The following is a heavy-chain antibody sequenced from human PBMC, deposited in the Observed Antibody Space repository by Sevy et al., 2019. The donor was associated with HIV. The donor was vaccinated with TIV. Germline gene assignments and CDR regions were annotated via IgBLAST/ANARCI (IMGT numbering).Heavy chain of an antibody. D-gene: IGHD3-16*01. J-gene: IGHJ4*01. CDR2: IKPDGSES. V-gene: IGHV3-7*03. Sequence: GSLKISCVASGFTFNNFWMAWVRQAPGKGLEWFANIKPDGSESNHVGSVKGRFTISRDNAKNSLYLQMNSLTAEDTAVYYCARGVGGGYFDYWGQGTLVTVSS. CDR1: GFTFNNFW. CDR3: ARGVGGGYFDY.